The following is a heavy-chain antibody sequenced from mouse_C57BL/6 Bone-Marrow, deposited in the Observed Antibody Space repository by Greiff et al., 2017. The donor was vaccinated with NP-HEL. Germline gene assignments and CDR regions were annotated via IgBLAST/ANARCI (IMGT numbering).Heavy chain of an antibody. Sequence: VQLKESGPVLVKPGASVKMSFKASGYTFTDYYMNWVKQSHGKSLEWIGVINPYNGGTSYNQKFKGKATLTVDKSSSTAYMELNSLTSEDSAVYYCARSTTTWGFAYWGQGTLVTVSA. V-gene: IGHV1-19*01. J-gene: IGHJ3*01. D-gene: IGHD1-1*01. CDR2: INPYNGGT. CDR1: GYTFTDYY. CDR3: ARSTTTWGFAY.